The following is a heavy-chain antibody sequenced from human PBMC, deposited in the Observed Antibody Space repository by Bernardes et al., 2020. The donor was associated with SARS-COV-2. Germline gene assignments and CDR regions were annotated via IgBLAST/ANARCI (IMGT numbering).Heavy chain of an antibody. D-gene: IGHD2-21*01. CDR3: ARDCGRDCYQDY. CDR1: GGTFSSNP. Sequence: SVKVSCKASGGTFSSNPISWVRQAPGQGLERMGRIIPMLGVAVYAQNFQGRVTITADKSSNTAYIELSSLRSEDTAVYYCARDCGRDCYQDYWGQGTLVTVS. V-gene: IGHV1-69*10. J-gene: IGHJ4*02. CDR2: IIPMLGVA.